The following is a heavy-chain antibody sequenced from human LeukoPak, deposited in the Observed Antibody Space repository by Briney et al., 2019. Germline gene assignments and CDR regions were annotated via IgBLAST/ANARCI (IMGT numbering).Heavy chain of an antibody. CDR2: INPNSGGT. CDR1: VYTFTGYY. J-gene: IGHJ4*02. D-gene: IGHD1-26*01. CDR3: ARGDGSYLL. Sequence: ASVTVSFKASVYTFTGYYIHWVRQAPGQGLERMGWINPNSGGTNYGQKFQGRVIMTRDTSISTAYMELSSLRSDDTAVYYCARGDGSYLLWGQGTLVTVSS. V-gene: IGHV1-2*02.